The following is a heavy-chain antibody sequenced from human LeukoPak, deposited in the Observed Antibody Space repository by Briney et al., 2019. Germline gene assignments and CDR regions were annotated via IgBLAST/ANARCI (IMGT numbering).Heavy chain of an antibody. J-gene: IGHJ5*02. CDR3: AREKIAVAGTWWFDP. CDR2: IIPIFGTA. CDR1: GGTFSSYA. V-gene: IGHV1-69*01. D-gene: IGHD6-19*01. Sequence: SVKVSCKASGGTFSSYAISWVRQAPGQGLEWMGGIIPIFGTANYAQKFQGRVTITADESTSTAYMELSSLRSEDTAVYYCAREKIAVAGTWWFDPWGQGTLATVSS.